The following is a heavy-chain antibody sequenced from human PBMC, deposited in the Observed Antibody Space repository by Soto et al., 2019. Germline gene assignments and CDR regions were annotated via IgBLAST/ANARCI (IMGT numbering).Heavy chain of an antibody. D-gene: IGHD3-9*01. Sequence: HPGGSLRLSCAASGFTFSSYGMHWVRQAPGKGLEWVAVIWYDGSNKYYADSVKGRFTISRDNSKNTLYLQMNSLRAEDTAVYYCARDQLRYFDWLLNYYYGMDVWGQGTTVTVSS. CDR2: IWYDGSNK. CDR3: ARDQLRYFDWLLNYYYGMDV. CDR1: GFTFSSYG. J-gene: IGHJ6*02. V-gene: IGHV3-33*01.